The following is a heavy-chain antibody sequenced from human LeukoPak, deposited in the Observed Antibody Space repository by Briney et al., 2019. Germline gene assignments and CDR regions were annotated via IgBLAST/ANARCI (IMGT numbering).Heavy chain of an antibody. D-gene: IGHD3-9*01. CDR2: INSDGRST. Sequence: GGSLRLSCAASGFTFSSYGMHWVRQAPGKGLVWVSRINSDGRSTNYADSVKGRFSISRDNAENTLYLQMNSLRVEDTAVYYCVRGADTGYSSDSWGQGTLVTVSS. J-gene: IGHJ4*02. CDR1: GFTFSSYG. CDR3: VRGADTGYSSDS. V-gene: IGHV3-74*01.